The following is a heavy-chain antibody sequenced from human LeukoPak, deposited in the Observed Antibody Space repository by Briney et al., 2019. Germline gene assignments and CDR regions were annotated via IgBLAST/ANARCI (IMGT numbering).Heavy chain of an antibody. V-gene: IGHV1-46*01. CDR2: INPSGGST. CDR1: GYTFTSYY. J-gene: IGHJ5*02. CDR3: ARERITMVRGVIPEKKNWFDP. Sequence: GASVKVSCKASGYTFTSYYMHWARQAPGQGLEWMGIINPSGGSTSYAQKFQGRVTMTRDASISTAYMELSRLRSDDTAVYYCARERITMVRGVIPEKKNWFDPWGQGTLVTVSS. D-gene: IGHD3-10*01.